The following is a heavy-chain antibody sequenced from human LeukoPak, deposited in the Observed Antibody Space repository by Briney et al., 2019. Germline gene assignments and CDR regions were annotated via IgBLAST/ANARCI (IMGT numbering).Heavy chain of an antibody. Sequence: ASVKVSCEASGYTFTSYGINWVRQAPGQGLEWMGWISAYNGNTNYAQKLQGRVTMTTDTSTSTAYMELRSLRSDDTAVYYCARDFLSYYYGSGSYYNDYWGQGTLVTVSS. D-gene: IGHD3-10*01. J-gene: IGHJ4*02. CDR2: ISAYNGNT. CDR3: ARDFLSYYYGSGSYYNDY. CDR1: GYTFTSYG. V-gene: IGHV1-18*01.